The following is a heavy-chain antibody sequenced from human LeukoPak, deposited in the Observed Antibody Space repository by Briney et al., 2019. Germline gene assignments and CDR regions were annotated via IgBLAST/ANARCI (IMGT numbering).Heavy chain of an antibody. CDR3: ARGGGGTWTYYYYYFYMDV. D-gene: IGHD2-15*01. V-gene: IGHV1-69*06. CDR2: IIPIFGTA. Sequence: ASVKVSCKASGGTFSNHAVSWVRQAPGQGLEWMGGIIPIFGTANYAQKFQGRVTITADKSTGTAYMELSSLRSEDTAVYYCARGGGGTWTYYYYYFYMDVWGKGTTVTVSS. J-gene: IGHJ6*03. CDR1: GGTFSNHA.